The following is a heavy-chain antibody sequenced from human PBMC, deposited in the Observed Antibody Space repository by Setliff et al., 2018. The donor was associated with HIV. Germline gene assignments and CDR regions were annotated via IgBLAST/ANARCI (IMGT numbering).Heavy chain of an antibody. V-gene: IGHV5-51*01. Sequence: SFTSYWIGWVRQMPGKGLEWMGIIYPGDSHTRYSPSFQGQVTISADKSISTAYLQWGSLKASDTAMYYCAVDYDYVWGSYRYTGIYWGQGTLVTVSS. J-gene: IGHJ4*02. CDR2: IYPGDSHT. D-gene: IGHD3-16*02. CDR1: SFTSYW. CDR3: AVDYDYVWGSYRYTGIY.